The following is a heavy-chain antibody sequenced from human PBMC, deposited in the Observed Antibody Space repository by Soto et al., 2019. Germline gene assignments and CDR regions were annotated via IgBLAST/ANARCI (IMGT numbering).Heavy chain of an antibody. D-gene: IGHD1-1*01. CDR1: GFTVSSNY. CDR2: IYSGGST. V-gene: IGHV3-53*01. Sequence: EVQLVESRGGLIHPGGSLSLSWAPSGFTVSSNYVSWVRQAQGKGLEWVSVIYSGGSTYYADSVKGQFTISRDNSKNTLYLQMNSLRAEDTAVYYCARVNWDHYFDYWGQGTLVTVSS. CDR3: ARVNWDHYFDY. J-gene: IGHJ4*02.